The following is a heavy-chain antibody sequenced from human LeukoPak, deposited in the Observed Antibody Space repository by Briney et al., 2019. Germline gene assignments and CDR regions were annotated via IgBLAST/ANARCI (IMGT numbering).Heavy chain of an antibody. V-gene: IGHV4-59*01. CDR3: ARDPSGSFDAFDI. J-gene: IGHJ3*02. D-gene: IGHD3-10*01. Sequence: PSETLSLTCTVSGGSISSYYWSWIRQPPGKGLEWIGYIYYSGSTNYNPSLKSRVTISVDTSKNQFSLKLSSVTAADTAVYYCARDPSGSFDAFDIWGQGTMVTVSS. CDR2: IYYSGST. CDR1: GGSISSYY.